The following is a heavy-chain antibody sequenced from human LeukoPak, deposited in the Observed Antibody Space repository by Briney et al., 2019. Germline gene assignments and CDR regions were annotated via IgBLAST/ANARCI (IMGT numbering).Heavy chain of an antibody. CDR1: GYNFTSYR. J-gene: IGHJ4*02. CDR2: IDPSDSYT. CDR3: ARLRDGSIDY. V-gene: IGHV5-10-1*01. Sequence: GESLKISCKGSGYNFTSYRISWVRQMPGKGLEWMGRIDPSDSYTNYSPSFQGHVTISTDKSVSTAFLQWSSLKASDTAMYYCARLRDGSIDYWGQGTLVTVPS.